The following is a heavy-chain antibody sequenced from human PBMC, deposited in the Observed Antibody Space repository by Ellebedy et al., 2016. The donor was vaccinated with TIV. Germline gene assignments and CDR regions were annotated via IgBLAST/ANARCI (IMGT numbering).Heavy chain of an antibody. V-gene: IGHV3-21*01. CDR2: ISSSSSYI. Sequence: GESLKISCAASGFTFSSYSMNWVRQAPGKGLEWVSSISSSSSYIYYADSVKGRFTISRDNAKNSLYLQMNSLRAEDTAVYYCARDSRGMCGYWGQGTLVTVSS. D-gene: IGHD6-13*01. CDR1: GFTFSSYS. CDR3: ARDSRGMCGY. J-gene: IGHJ4*02.